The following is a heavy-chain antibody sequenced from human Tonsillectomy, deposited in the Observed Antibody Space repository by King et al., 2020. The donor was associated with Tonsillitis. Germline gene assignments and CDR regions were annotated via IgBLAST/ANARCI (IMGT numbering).Heavy chain of an antibody. CDR1: GFTLSSYG. CDR2: ISYDGSNK. V-gene: IGHV3-30*18. D-gene: IGHD3-16*01. CDR3: AKPVGGWLPSS. Sequence: VQLVESGGGVVQPGRSLRLSCAASGFTLSSYGMHWVRQAPGKGLEWVTVISYDGSNKFYADSVKGRFTISRDNSKNTLFLQMDSLRAEDTAVYYCAKPVGGWLPSSWGQGTLVTVSS. J-gene: IGHJ5*02.